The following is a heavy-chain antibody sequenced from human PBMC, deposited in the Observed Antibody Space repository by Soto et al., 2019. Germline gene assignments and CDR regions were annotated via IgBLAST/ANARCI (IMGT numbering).Heavy chain of an antibody. J-gene: IGHJ2*01. D-gene: IGHD2-15*01. CDR3: ARAVYCSGGSCYSHYWYFDL. Sequence: QVQLVQSGAAVKKPGASVKVSCKASGYTFTSYGISWVRQAPGQGLEWMGWLSAYNGNTNYAQKLQGRVTMTTDTDTSPAYMELRSLRSDDTAVYYCARAVYCSGGSCYSHYWYFDLWGRGTLVTVSS. V-gene: IGHV1-18*01. CDR2: LSAYNGNT. CDR1: GYTFTSYG.